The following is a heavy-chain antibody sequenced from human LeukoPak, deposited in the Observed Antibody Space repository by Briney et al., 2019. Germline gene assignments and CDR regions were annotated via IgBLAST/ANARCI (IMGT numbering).Heavy chain of an antibody. CDR1: GYSFSKYW. CDR2: IYSDESLI. D-gene: IGHD2-2*02. Sequence: GESLKISCTASGYSFSKYWIGWVRQTPGKGLEWMGFIYSDESLIRYSPSFEGQVTISADNSISTAYLQWSSLKASDTAMYYCARQADYCSSTSCYIRAFDYWGQGTLVTVSS. CDR3: ARQADYCSSTSCYIRAFDY. J-gene: IGHJ4*02. V-gene: IGHV5-51*01.